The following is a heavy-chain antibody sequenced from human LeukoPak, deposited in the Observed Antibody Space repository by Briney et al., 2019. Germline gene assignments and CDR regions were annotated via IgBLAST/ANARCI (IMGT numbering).Heavy chain of an antibody. Sequence: LAGGSLRLSCAASGFTFSSYAMSWVRQAPGKGLEWVSAISGSGGSTYYADSVKGRFTISRDNSKNTLYLQMNSLRAEDTAVYYCAKARWSTVTTGFDYWGQGTLVTVSS. CDR1: GFTFSSYA. CDR3: AKARWSTVTTGFDY. CDR2: ISGSGGST. V-gene: IGHV3-23*01. J-gene: IGHJ4*02. D-gene: IGHD4-17*01.